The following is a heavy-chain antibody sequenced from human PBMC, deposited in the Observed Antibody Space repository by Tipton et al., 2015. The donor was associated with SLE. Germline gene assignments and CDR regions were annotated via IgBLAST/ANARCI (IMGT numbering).Heavy chain of an antibody. CDR3: ARGIPLPYLAVTGSDY. D-gene: IGHD3-9*01. Sequence: SLRLSCAASGFTFSSYSMNWVRQAPGKGLEWVSSISSSSSYIYYADSVKGRFTISRDNAKNSLYLQMNSLRAEDTAVYYCARGIPLPYLAVTGSDYWGQGTLVTVSS. J-gene: IGHJ4*02. CDR1: GFTFSSYS. CDR2: ISSSSSYI. V-gene: IGHV3-21*01.